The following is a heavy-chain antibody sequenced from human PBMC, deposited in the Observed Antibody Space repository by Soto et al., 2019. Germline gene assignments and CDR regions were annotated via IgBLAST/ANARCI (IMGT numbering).Heavy chain of an antibody. CDR2: ISYDGSNK. J-gene: IGHJ5*02. D-gene: IGHD3-16*01. CDR3: ARDRLSYDYVWWLGSNCLDP. Sequence: GGSLRLSCAASGFTFSSYAMHWVRQAPGKGLEWVAVISYDGSNKYYADSVKGRFTISRDNSKNTLYLQMNSLRAEDTAVYYCARDRLSYDYVWWLGSNCLDPWGQGTLVTVSS. CDR1: GFTFSSYA. V-gene: IGHV3-30*04.